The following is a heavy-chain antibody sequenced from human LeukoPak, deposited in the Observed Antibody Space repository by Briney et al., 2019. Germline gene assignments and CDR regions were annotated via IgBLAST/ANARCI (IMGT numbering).Heavy chain of an antibody. CDR3: ARDKGHYESSGYYGFDY. J-gene: IGHJ4*02. D-gene: IGHD3-22*01. CDR2: ISACNGNT. CDR1: GYTFTRYG. V-gene: IGHV1-18*01. Sequence: ASVKVSCKASGYTFTRYGISWVRQAPGQGLEWMGWISACNGNTNYAQKVQGRVTMTTDTSTSTAYMELRSLGSDDTAVYDCARDKGHYESSGYYGFDYWGQGTLVTVSS.